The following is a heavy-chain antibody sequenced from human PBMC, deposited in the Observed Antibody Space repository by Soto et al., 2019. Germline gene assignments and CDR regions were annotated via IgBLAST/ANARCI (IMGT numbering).Heavy chain of an antibody. CDR2: MNPNSGNT. CDR1: GYTFTSYD. D-gene: IGHD2-2*01. CDR3: ARGARDIVVVPATDYYMDV. Sequence: AASVKVSCKASGYTFTSYDINWVRQATGQGLEWMGWMNPNSGNTGYAQKFQGRVTMTRSTSISTAYMELSSLRSEDTAVYYCARGARDIVVVPATDYYMDVWGKGTTVTVSS. J-gene: IGHJ6*03. V-gene: IGHV1-8*01.